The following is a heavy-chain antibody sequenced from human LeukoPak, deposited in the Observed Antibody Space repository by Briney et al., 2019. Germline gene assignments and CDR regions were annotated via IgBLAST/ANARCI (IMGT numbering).Heavy chain of an antibody. V-gene: IGHV3-7*01. CDR3: AREAWGYCSSTSCYAGGAFGI. CDR2: IKQDGSEK. J-gene: IGHJ3*02. Sequence: GGSLRLSCAASGFTFSSYWMSWVRQAPGKGLEWVANIKQDGSEKYYVDSVKGRFTISRDNAKNSLYLQMNSLRAEDTAVYYCAREAWGYCSSTSCYAGGAFGIWGQGTMVTVSS. D-gene: IGHD2-2*01. CDR1: GFTFSSYW.